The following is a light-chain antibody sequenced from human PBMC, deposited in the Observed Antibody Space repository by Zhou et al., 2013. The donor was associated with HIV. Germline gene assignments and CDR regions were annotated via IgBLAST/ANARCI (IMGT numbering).Light chain of an antibody. V-gene: IGKV3-20*01. Sequence: EVVMTQSPATLSVSPGERATVSCRASQSVSSNLAWYQQKPGQAPRLLIYETSTRATGIPDRFSGSGSGTEFTLTISRLEPEDFAVYYCQQYGSSPWTFGQGTKVEIK. J-gene: IGKJ1*01. CDR3: QQYGSSPWT. CDR2: ETS. CDR1: QSVSSN.